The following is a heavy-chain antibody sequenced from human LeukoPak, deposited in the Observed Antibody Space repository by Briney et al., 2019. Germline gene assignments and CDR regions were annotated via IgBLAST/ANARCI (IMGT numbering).Heavy chain of an antibody. CDR1: GFTFSSHS. CDR2: ISSSSATI. V-gene: IGHV3-48*04. J-gene: IGHJ4*02. Sequence: GGSLRLSCAASGFTFSSHSMNWVRQAPGKGLEWISYISSSSATIYYADSVKGRFTISRDNAKNSLYLQMNSLRAEDTAVYYCASSTVTYYFDYWGQGTLVTVSP. D-gene: IGHD4-17*01. CDR3: ASSTVTYYFDY.